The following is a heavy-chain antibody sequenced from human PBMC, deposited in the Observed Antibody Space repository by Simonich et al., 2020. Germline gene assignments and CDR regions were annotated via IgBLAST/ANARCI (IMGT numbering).Heavy chain of an antibody. V-gene: IGHV3-23*01. D-gene: IGHD3-22*01. CDR2: ISGSGGST. Sequence: GGGLVQPGVSLRLSCAASGFTFSSYAMSWVRQAPGKGLEWVSAISGSGGSTYYADSVKGRFPFSRDNSKNKLYLQMNSLRAEDTAVYYCEKDLGERITMIVVVIDAFDIWGQGTMVTVSS. CDR1: GFTFSSYA. J-gene: IGHJ3*02. CDR3: EKDLGERITMIVVVIDAFDI.